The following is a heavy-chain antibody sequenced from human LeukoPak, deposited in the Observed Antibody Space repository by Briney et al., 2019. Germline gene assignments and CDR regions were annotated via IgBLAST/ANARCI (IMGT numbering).Heavy chain of an antibody. V-gene: IGHV1-8*01. CDR1: GYTFTSYD. CDR3: ARGLDVFGVVYYYYMDV. D-gene: IGHD3-3*01. J-gene: IGHJ6*03. Sequence: GASVKVSCKASGYTFTSYDINWVRQATGQGLEWMGWMSPNSGNTGYAQKFQGRVTMTRNTSISTAYMELSSLRSEDTAVYYCARGLDVFGVVYYYYMDVWGKGTTVTVSS. CDR2: MSPNSGNT.